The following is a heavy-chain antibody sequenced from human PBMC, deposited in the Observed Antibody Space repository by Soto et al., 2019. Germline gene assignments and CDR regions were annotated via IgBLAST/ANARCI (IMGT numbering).Heavy chain of an antibody. CDR2: IYQSGST. CDR3: PRRERVPGTDRCFAP. CDR1: GGYSVSSGFH. V-gene: IGHV4-39*01. J-gene: IGHJ5*02. Sequence: LLTLSLPWSVAGGYSVSSGFHWVFIRQPPGKGREWIGSIYQSGSTYYSPSLKSRVTISVDTSKNQFSLKLSSVTAADTAVYYCPRRERVPGTDRCFAPWGQGTLVTVSS. D-gene: IGHD6-13*01.